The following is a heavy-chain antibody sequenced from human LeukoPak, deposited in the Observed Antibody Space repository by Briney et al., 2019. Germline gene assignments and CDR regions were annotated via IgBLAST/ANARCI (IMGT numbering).Heavy chain of an antibody. CDR1: GGSFSGYY. V-gene: IGHV4-34*01. D-gene: IGHD4-23*01. J-gene: IGHJ4*02. CDR2: INHSGST. CDR3: ASLTFGGNSRGLDY. Sequence: PSETLSLTCAVYGGSFSGYYWSWIRQPPGKGLEWIGEINHSGSTNYNPSLKSRVTISVDTSKNQFSLKLSSVTAADTAVYYCASLTFGGNSRGLDYWGQGTLVTVSS.